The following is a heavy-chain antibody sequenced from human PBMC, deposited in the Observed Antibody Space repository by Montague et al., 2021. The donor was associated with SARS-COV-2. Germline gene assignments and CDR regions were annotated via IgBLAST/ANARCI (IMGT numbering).Heavy chain of an antibody. V-gene: IGHV3-23*03. CDR3: AEVKHVRYDFWSGYRGAYFDY. D-gene: IGHD3-3*01. CDR1: GFTFSSYA. J-gene: IGHJ4*02. Sequence: SLRLSCAASGFTFSSYAMSWVRQAPGKGLEWVSLIYSGGSSTYYADSVQGRFTISRDNSKNTLYLQMNSLRAEDTAVYYCAEVKHVRYDFWSGYRGAYFDYWGQGTLVTVSS. CDR2: IYSGGSST.